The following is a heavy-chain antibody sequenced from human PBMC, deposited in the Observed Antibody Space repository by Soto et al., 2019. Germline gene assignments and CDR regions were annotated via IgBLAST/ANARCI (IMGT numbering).Heavy chain of an antibody. D-gene: IGHD1-26*01. CDR2: IKQDGSEK. V-gene: IGHV3-7*03. CDR3: ARSSFGSYYGMDV. Sequence: GSLSLSCAASGFTFSSYWMSWVRQAPGKGLEWVANIKQDGSEKYYVDSVKGRFTISRDNAKNSLYLQMNSLRAEDTAVYYCARSSFGSYYGMDVWGQGTTVTVSS. J-gene: IGHJ6*02. CDR1: GFTFSSYW.